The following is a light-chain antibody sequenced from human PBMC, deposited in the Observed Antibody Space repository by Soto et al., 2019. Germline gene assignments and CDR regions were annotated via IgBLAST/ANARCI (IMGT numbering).Light chain of an antibody. Sequence: QPVLTQPPSVSGAPGQRVTISCTGGSSNIGADYDVHWYRQLPGTAPKLLIYGNSNRPSGVPDRFSASKSGTSASLAISGLQAEDEADYYCQSYDSSLSGAGVFGGGTQLTVL. CDR3: QSYDSSLSGAGV. CDR1: SSNIGADYD. V-gene: IGLV1-40*01. J-gene: IGLJ3*02. CDR2: GNS.